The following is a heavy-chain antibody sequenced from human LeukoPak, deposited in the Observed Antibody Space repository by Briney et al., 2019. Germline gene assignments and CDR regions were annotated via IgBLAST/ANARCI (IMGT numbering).Heavy chain of an antibody. CDR1: GFTFSSYA. CDR2: ISYDGSIK. D-gene: IGHD3-22*01. CDR3: AREITMIVVVITGYFDY. V-gene: IGHV3-30-3*01. J-gene: IGHJ4*02. Sequence: GRSLRLSCAASGFTFSSYAMHWVRQAPGKGLEWVAVISYDGSIKYYADSVKGRFTISRDNSKNTLYLQMNSLRAEDTAVYYCAREITMIVVVITGYFDYWGQGTLVTVSS.